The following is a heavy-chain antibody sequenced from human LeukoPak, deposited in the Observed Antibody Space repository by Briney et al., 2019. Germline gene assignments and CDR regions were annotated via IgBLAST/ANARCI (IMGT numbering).Heavy chain of an antibody. V-gene: IGHV1-8*01. CDR1: GYTFTSYD. Sequence: ALVKISCKASGYTFTSYDINWVRQATGQGLEWMGWMNPNSGNTGYAQKFQGRVTMTRSTSISTAYVELSSLRSEDTAVYYCATASTVTTERGSVVRAFDIWAKGQWSPSLQ. CDR2: MNPNSGNT. D-gene: IGHD4-17*01. CDR3: ATASTVTTERGSVVRAFDI. J-gene: IGHJ3*02.